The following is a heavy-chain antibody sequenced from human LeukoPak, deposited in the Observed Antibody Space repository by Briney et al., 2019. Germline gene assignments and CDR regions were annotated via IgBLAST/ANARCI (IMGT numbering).Heavy chain of an antibody. D-gene: IGHD5-24*01. CDR3: VRQDGNTYPDAFDI. V-gene: IGHV3-30*04. CDR2: ILTDESDI. J-gene: IGHJ3*02. Sequence: GGSLRLSCAASGRTFSTYNMHWVRQAPGKGLEWVSMILTDESDITYTDSVKGRFTTSRDNSKNTLYPQMTSLRPEDTALYYCVRQDGNTYPDAFDIWGQGTLLVVSS. CDR1: GRTFSTYN.